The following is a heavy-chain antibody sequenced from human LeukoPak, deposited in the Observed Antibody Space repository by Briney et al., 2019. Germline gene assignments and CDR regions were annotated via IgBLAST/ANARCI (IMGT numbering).Heavy chain of an antibody. V-gene: IGHV3-7*05. CDR1: GFTFSSYW. CDR3: VRDCGFHTFDY. J-gene: IGHJ4*02. Sequence: PGGSLRLSCAASGFTFSSYWMTWVRQAPGKGLEYVVNIKEDGSEKYYVDSVKGRFTISRDNTKNSLYLQMRSLRGDDTAVYYCVRDCGFHTFDYWGQGTLVTVSS. CDR2: IKEDGSEK. D-gene: IGHD2-21*01.